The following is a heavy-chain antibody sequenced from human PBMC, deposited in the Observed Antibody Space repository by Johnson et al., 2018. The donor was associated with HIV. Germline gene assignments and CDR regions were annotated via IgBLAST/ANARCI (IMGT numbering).Heavy chain of an antibody. CDR1: GFTFSDYY. V-gene: IGHV3-9*01. D-gene: IGHD5-18*01. CDR3: AKGSRYGHGSPFDI. CDR2: ISWNRGSI. Sequence: VQLVESGGGLVKPGGSLRLSCAASGFTFSDYYMSWIRQAPGQGLEWVSGISWNRGSIGYVDSVKGRFNISRDNAKNSMYLQMNSLRAEDTALYYCAKGSRYGHGSPFDIWGQGTMVTVSS. J-gene: IGHJ3*02.